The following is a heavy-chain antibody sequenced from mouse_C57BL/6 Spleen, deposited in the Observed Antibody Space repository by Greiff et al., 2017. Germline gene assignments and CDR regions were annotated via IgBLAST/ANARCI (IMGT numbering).Heavy chain of an antibody. CDR2: IRLKSDNYAT. J-gene: IGHJ4*01. CDR1: GFTFSNYW. D-gene: IGHD1-1*01. CDR3: IGITTVVPDYYYAMDY. Sequence: EVKLQKSGGGLVQPGGSMKLSCVASGFTFSNYWMNWVRQSPEKGLEWVAQIRLKSDNYATHYAESVKGRFTISRDDSKSSVYLQMNNLRAEDTGIYYCIGITTVVPDYYYAMDYWGQGTSVTVSS. V-gene: IGHV6-3*01.